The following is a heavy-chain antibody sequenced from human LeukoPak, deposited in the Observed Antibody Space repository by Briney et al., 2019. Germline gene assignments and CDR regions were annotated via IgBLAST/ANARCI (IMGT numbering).Heavy chain of an antibody. CDR3: ARDHDVLRYFDWLLGYFDY. D-gene: IGHD3-9*01. CDR1: GFTFSSYA. V-gene: IGHV3-30*04. J-gene: IGHJ4*02. Sequence: QSGRSLRLSCAASGFTFSSYAMHWVRQAPGKGLEWVAVISYDGSNKYYADSVKGRFTISRDNSKNTLYLQMNSLRAEDTAVYYCARDHDVLRYFDWLLGYFDYWGQGTLVTVSS. CDR2: ISYDGSNK.